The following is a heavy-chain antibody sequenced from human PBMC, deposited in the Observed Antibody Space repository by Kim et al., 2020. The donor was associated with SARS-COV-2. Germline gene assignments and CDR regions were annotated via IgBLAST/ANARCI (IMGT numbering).Heavy chain of an antibody. D-gene: IGHD4-17*01. CDR2: IYYSGST. CDR1: GGSISSYY. J-gene: IGHJ5*02. V-gene: IGHV4-59*08. Sequence: SETLSLTCTVSGGSISSYYWSWIRQPPGKGLEWIGYIYYSGSTNYNPSLKSRVTISVDTSKNQFSLKLSSVTAADTAVYYCARQYGEKSWFDPWGQGTL. CDR3: ARQYGEKSWFDP.